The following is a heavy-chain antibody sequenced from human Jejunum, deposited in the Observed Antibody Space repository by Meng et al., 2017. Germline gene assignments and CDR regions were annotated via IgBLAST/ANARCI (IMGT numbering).Heavy chain of an antibody. CDR1: GFTFNIYG. CDR2: INGTGVNT. J-gene: IGHJ4*02. CDR3: AKERGPRRPFDY. D-gene: IGHD1-14*01. V-gene: IGHV3-23*01. Sequence: GGSLRLSCETSGFTFNIYGMGWVRQAPGKGLEWVSAINGTGVNTYYADSVKGRFTISRDNSMNTLYLQMNSLRVEDTAIYYCAKERGPRRPFDYWGQGTLVTVSS.